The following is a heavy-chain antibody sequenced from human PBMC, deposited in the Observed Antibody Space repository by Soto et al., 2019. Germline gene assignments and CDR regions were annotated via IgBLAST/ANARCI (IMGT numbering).Heavy chain of an antibody. CDR2: IYATGTT. D-gene: IGHD1-1*01. Sequence: SETLSLTCTVSGASISVFYWSWIRNSAGKGLEWIGRIYATGTTDYSPSLKSRVMMSVDTSKKQFSLKLRSVTAADTAVYYCVRDGTKTLRDWFDPWGQGISVTVSS. J-gene: IGHJ5*02. V-gene: IGHV4-4*07. CDR3: VRDGTKTLRDWFDP. CDR1: GASISVFY.